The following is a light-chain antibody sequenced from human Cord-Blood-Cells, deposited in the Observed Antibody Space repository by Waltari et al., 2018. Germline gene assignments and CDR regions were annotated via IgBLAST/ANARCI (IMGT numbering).Light chain of an antibody. Sequence: QSALTQPPSVSGSPGQSVTISCTGTSSDVGSYNRVSWYQQPPGTAPKLMIYAVSNRPSGVPDHFSGSKSGNTASLTISGLQAEDEADYYCSSYTSSSTYVFGTGTKVTVL. V-gene: IGLV2-18*02. J-gene: IGLJ1*01. CDR1: SSDVGSYNR. CDR2: AVS. CDR3: SSYTSSSTYV.